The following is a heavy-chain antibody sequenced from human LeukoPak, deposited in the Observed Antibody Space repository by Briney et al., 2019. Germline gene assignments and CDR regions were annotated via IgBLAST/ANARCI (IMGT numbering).Heavy chain of an antibody. Sequence: GGSLRLSCAASGFALSSHWMTWVRQVPGKGLEWVSAISGSGGSTYYADSVKGRFTISRDNSKNTLYLQMNSLRAEDTAVYYCAKDMGVVVITSLDYWGQGTLVTVSS. D-gene: IGHD3-22*01. V-gene: IGHV3-23*01. CDR1: GFALSSHW. CDR2: ISGSGGST. CDR3: AKDMGVVVITSLDY. J-gene: IGHJ4*02.